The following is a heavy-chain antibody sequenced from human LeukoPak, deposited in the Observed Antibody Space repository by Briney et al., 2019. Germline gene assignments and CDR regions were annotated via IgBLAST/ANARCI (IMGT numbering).Heavy chain of an antibody. CDR3: ARVATTTNPPQRPFDY. CDR2: IYHSGRT. J-gene: IGHJ4*02. D-gene: IGHD5-12*01. V-gene: IGHV4-38-2*01. Sequence: SETLSVTCAVSGYSISSGYCWGWIRPPPGKGLEWIGSIYHSGRTYYNPSLKSRVTISVDTSKNQFSLKLSSVTAADTAVYYCARVATTTNPPQRPFDYWGQGTLVTVSS. CDR1: GYSISSGYC.